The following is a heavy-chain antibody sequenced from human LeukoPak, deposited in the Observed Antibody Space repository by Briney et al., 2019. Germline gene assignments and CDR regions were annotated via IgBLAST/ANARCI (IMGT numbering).Heavy chain of an antibody. CDR2: INPNSGGT. CDR1: GYTFTGNF. D-gene: IGHD5-24*01. Sequence: GASVKVSCKTSGYTFTGNFMHWVRQAPGQGLEWMGWINPNSGGTNYAQKFQGRVTMTRDTSISTAYMELSRLRSDDTAVYYCARDLLGDGYNYIPLDYWGQGTLVTVSS. CDR3: ARDLLGDGYNYIPLDY. V-gene: IGHV1-2*02. J-gene: IGHJ4*02.